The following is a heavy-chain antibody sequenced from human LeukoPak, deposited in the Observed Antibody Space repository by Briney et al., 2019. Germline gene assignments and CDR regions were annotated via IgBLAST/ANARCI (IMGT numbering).Heavy chain of an antibody. Sequence: GGSLRLSCAASGFTFSSYGMHWVRQPPGEGLEWVAFIRYDGSNKYYADSVKGRFTISRDNSKNTLYLQMNSLRAEDTAVYYCAKDTTPPKAGFDPWGQGTLVTVSS. CDR1: GFTFSSYG. CDR3: AKDTTPPKAGFDP. J-gene: IGHJ5*02. CDR2: IRYDGSNK. V-gene: IGHV3-30*02. D-gene: IGHD1-14*01.